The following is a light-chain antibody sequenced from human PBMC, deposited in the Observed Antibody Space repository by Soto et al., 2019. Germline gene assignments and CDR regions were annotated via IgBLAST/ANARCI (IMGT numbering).Light chain of an antibody. Sequence: EIVLTQSPGTLSLSPGERATLSCRASQSVSSSYLAWYQQKPGQAPRLLIYRTSNRAPGIPDRFNGSGSGTDFTLTISRLEPEDFAVYWCQQYDSSPRTFGQGTKVEIK. CDR2: RTS. V-gene: IGKV3-20*01. CDR1: QSVSSSY. J-gene: IGKJ1*01. CDR3: QQYDSSPRT.